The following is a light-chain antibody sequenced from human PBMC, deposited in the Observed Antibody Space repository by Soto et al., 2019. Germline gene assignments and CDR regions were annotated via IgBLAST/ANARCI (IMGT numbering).Light chain of an antibody. V-gene: IGLV2-14*01. Sequence: QSALTQPASVSGSPGQSITISCTGNSSDVGGYNYVSWYQHHPGKAPKLMIHEVSDRPSGISNRFSGSKSGNTASLTISGLQDEDEADYYCSSYTSATTYVFGTRTKVTVL. CDR1: SSDVGGYNY. CDR3: SSYTSATTYV. CDR2: EVS. J-gene: IGLJ1*01.